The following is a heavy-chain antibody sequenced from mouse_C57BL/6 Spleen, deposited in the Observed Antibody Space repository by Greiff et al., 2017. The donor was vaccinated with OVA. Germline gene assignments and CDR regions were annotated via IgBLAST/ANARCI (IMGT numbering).Heavy chain of an antibody. D-gene: IGHD1-1*01. CDR3: AREEYYGSRSGYFDV. V-gene: IGHV5-16*01. J-gene: IGHJ1*03. CDR1: GFTFSDYY. CDR2: INYDGSST. Sequence: EVQRVESEGGLVQPGSSMKLSCTASGFTFSDYYMAWVRQVPEKGLEWVANINYDGSSTYYLDSLKSRFIISRDNAKNILYLQMSSLKSEDTATYYCAREEYYGSRSGYFDVWGTGTTVTVSS.